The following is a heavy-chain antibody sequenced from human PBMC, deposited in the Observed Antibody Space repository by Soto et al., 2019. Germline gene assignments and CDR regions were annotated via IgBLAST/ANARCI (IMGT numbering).Heavy chain of an antibody. CDR2: ISYDGSNK. CDR1: GFTFSSYA. D-gene: IGHD3-3*01. V-gene: IGHV3-30-3*01. Sequence: GGSLRLSCAASGFTFSSYAMHWVRQAPGKGLEWVAVISYDGSNKYYADSVKGRFTISRDNSKNTLYLQMNSLRAEDTAVYYCATETTDFWSPKKFDPWGQGTLVTVSS. CDR3: ATETTDFWSPKKFDP. J-gene: IGHJ5*02.